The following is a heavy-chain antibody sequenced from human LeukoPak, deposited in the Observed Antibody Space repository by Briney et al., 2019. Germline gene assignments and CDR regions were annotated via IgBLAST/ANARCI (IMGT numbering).Heavy chain of an antibody. CDR2: IRYDGSNK. J-gene: IGHJ4*02. CDR3: AKDRGGSYYGNFDY. Sequence: GGSLRLSCTASGFTFSSYGMYWVRQALGKGLEWVAFIRYDGSNKYYVDSVKGRFTISRDNSKSTLYLHMNSLRAEDTAVYYCAKDRGGSYYGNFDYWGQGTLVTVSS. V-gene: IGHV3-30*02. D-gene: IGHD1-26*01. CDR1: GFTFSSYG.